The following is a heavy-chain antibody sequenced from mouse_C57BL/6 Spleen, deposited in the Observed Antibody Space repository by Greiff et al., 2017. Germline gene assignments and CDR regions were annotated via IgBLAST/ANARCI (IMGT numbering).Heavy chain of an antibody. V-gene: IGHV1-15*01. CDR2: IDPETGGT. Sequence: VQLQQSGAELVRPGASVTLSCKASGYTFTDYEMHWVKQTPVHGLEWIGAIDPETGGTAYNQKFKGKAILTADKSSSTAYMELRSLTSEDSAVYYCTRSDYYYGSTYYYAMDYWGQGTSVTVSS. CDR3: TRSDYYYGSTYYYAMDY. J-gene: IGHJ4*01. CDR1: GYTFTDYE. D-gene: IGHD1-1*01.